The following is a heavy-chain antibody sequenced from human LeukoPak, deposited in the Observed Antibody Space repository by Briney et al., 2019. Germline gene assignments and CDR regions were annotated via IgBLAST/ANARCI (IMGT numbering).Heavy chain of an antibody. D-gene: IGHD6-19*01. Sequence: SETLSLTCTVSGGSISSYYWSWIRQPPGKGLEWIGYIYYSGSTNYNPSLKSRVTISVDTSKNQFSLKLSSVTAADTAVYYCARFGLISGGWYSSYWGQGTLVTVSS. CDR2: IYYSGST. CDR1: GGSISSYY. V-gene: IGHV4-59*01. J-gene: IGHJ4*02. CDR3: ARFGLISGGWYSSY.